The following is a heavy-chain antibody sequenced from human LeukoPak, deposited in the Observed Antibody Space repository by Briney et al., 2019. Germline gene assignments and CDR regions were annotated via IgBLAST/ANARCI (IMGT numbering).Heavy chain of an antibody. J-gene: IGHJ4*02. CDR2: IIPIFGTA. CDR1: GGTLSSYA. V-gene: IGHV1-69*13. Sequence: SVKVSCKASGGTLSSYAISWVRQAPGQGLEWMGGIIPIFGTANYTQKSQGRVTVTADESTSTAYMELSSLRSEDTAVYYCAREATTVEPPLSDWGQGTLVTVSS. CDR3: AREATTVEPPLSD. D-gene: IGHD4-17*01.